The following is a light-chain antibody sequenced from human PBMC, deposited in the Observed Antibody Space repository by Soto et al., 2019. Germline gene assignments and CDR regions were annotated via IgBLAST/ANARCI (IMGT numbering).Light chain of an antibody. CDR3: QQYNHYWT. CDR1: QSISSW. V-gene: IGKV1-5*01. J-gene: IGKJ1*01. CDR2: DAS. Sequence: DIPMTQSPSTLSASVGDRVTITCRASQSISSWLAWYQQKPGKATKVLIYDASSLESGVPSRFSGSGSGTEFSLTISSLQPDDFATYYCQQYNHYWTFGQGTRVEIK.